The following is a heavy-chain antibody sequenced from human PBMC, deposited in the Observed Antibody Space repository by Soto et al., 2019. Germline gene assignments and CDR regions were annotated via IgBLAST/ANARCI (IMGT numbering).Heavy chain of an antibody. CDR2: IYYSGST. Sequence: SETLSLTCTVSGGSISSGGYYWSWIRQHPGKGLEWIGYIYYSGSTYYNPSLKSRVTISVDTSKNQFSLKLSSVTAADTAVYYCARGGYSGYADMDVWGKGTTVTVSS. CDR1: GGSISSGGYY. D-gene: IGHD5-12*01. CDR3: ARGGYSGYADMDV. J-gene: IGHJ6*03. V-gene: IGHV4-31*03.